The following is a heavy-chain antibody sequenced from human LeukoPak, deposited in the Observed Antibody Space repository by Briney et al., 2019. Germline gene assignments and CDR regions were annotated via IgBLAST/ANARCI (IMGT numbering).Heavy chain of an antibody. D-gene: IGHD4-17*01. Sequence: PGGSLRLSCAASGFTVSSNSMTWVRQAPGKGLEWVAVIWYDGSNKNYADSVKGRFTISRDNSKNTLYLQMNSLRAEDTAVYYCARGGRTTWHGMDVWGQGTTVTVSS. J-gene: IGHJ6*02. CDR3: ARGGRTTWHGMDV. CDR1: GFTVSSNS. V-gene: IGHV3-33*08. CDR2: IWYDGSNK.